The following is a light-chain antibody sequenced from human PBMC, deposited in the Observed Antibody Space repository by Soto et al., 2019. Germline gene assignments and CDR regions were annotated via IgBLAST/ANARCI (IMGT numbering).Light chain of an antibody. J-gene: IGKJ1*01. V-gene: IGKV1-39*01. CDR2: AAS. CDR1: QGINDY. Sequence: DIQMTQSPSSLSASVGDRVTITCRTSQGINDYLNWYQMKPGEAPKLLIYAASALQSGIPSRFSGSAPGTEFTLTITSLQPEDFATYYCQQSYNFPRTFGQGTKVEVK. CDR3: QQSYNFPRT.